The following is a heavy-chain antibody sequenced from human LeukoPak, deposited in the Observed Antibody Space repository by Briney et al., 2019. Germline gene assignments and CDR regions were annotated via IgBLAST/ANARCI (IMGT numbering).Heavy chain of an antibody. J-gene: IGHJ3*02. D-gene: IGHD2-21*02. V-gene: IGHV3-23*01. CDR2: VSGSGGRT. Sequence: GGSLRLSCVASGFAFSAHALSWVRHTPGKGLEWVSTVSGSGGRTFYADSVKVRFTISRDNSKKTVSLQMNSLRVDDTAVYYCSKGGAAMTDAPHGDVVTTTLDGFDIWGQGSMVTVSS. CDR3: SKGGAAMTDAPHGDVVTTTLDGFDI. CDR1: GFAFSAHA.